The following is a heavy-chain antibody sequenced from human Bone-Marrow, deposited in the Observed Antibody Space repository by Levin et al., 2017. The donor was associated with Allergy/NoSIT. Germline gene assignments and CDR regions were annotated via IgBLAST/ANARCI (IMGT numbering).Heavy chain of an antibody. CDR1: GGSISTYY. CDR2: VFYSGST. Sequence: MSSETLSLTCTVSGGSISTYYWSWIRQPPGKGLEWIGYVFYSGSTNYNPSLKSRVTISVDTSKNHFSLQLSSVTAADTAVYYCARAPHYCGSTSCSLSYFDYWGQGTLVTVSS. J-gene: IGHJ4*02. V-gene: IGHV4-59*01. CDR3: ARAPHYCGSTSCSLSYFDY. D-gene: IGHD2-2*01.